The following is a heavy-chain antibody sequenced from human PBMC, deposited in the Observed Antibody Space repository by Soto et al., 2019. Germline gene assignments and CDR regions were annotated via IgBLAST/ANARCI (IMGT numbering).Heavy chain of an antibody. V-gene: IGHV1-18*01. Sequence: ASVKVSCKASGYTFTSYGNSCVRQAPGQGLEWMGWISAYNGNTNYAQKLQGRVTMTTDTSTSTAYMELRSLRSDDTAVYYCARIPGTGTYYYYYYMDVWGKGTTVTVSS. CDR3: ARIPGTGTYYYYYYMDV. D-gene: IGHD1-1*01. J-gene: IGHJ6*03. CDR1: GYTFTSYG. CDR2: ISAYNGNT.